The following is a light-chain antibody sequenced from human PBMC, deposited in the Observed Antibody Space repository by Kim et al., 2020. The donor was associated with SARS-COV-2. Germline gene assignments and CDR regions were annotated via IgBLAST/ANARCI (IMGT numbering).Light chain of an antibody. J-gene: IGLJ2*01. V-gene: IGLV2-8*01. CDR2: EVS. Sequence: GHSVTISCTGTSSDVGGYNYDSWYQQHPGEAAKLMIYEVSRRPSGVHDRFSGSKSSNTASLTVSGLQAEDEADYCCSSYAGSNNLVFGGGTKLTVL. CDR1: SSDVGGYNY. CDR3: SSYAGSNNLV.